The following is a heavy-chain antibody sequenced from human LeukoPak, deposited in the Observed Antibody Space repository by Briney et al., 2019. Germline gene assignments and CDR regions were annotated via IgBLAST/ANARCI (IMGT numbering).Heavy chain of an antibody. CDR2: INPNSGGT. J-gene: IGHJ6*03. D-gene: IGHD3-3*01. CDR1: GYTFTGYY. CDR3: ARGRVFGVVKPYYYYYMDV. V-gene: IGHV1-2*02. Sequence: ASVKVSCKASGYTFTGYYMHWVRQAPGQGLEWMGWINPNSGGTNYAQKFQGRVTMTRDTSISTAYMELSRLRSDDTAVYYCARGRVFGVVKPYYYYYMDVWGKGTTVTVSS.